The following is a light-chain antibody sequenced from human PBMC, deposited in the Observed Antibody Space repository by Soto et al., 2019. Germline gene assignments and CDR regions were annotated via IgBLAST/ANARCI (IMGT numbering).Light chain of an antibody. CDR1: QSVSNS. CDR3: QQYNNWPPHT. CDR2: GAS. Sequence: ETVMTQSPATLSVSPGERATLSCRADQSVSNSLAWYQQKPGQAPRLLIYGASTRATGIPARFSGSGSGTDFTLTISSLESQDFAVYYCQQYNNWPPHTFGGGTKVELK. J-gene: IGKJ4*01. V-gene: IGKV3-15*01.